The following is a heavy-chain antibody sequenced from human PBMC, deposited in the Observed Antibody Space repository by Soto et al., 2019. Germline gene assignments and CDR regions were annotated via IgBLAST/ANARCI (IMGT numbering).Heavy chain of an antibody. CDR3: ARLTCSNTRCLKLNGFDI. CDR2: INHGGST. J-gene: IGHJ3*02. D-gene: IGHD2-2*01. V-gene: IGHV4-34*01. Sequence: SETLSLTCAVYGGSFSGYYWRWIRQPPGKGLEWIGEINHGGSTNYNPSLKSRVTISIDTSKNQFSLKLSSVTAADTAVYYCARLTCSNTRCLKLNGFDIWGQGTMVTVSS. CDR1: GGSFSGYY.